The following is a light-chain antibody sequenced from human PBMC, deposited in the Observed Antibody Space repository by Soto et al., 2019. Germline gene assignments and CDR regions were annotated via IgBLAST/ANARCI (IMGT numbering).Light chain of an antibody. J-gene: IGLJ1*01. CDR1: SSDVGSYNL. CDR2: EVS. CDR3: CSYACSSTLV. Sequence: QSALTQPASVSGSPGQSITISCTGTSSDVGSYNLVSWYQHHPGKAPKLIIYEVSKRPSGVSNRFSGSKSGNTASLTISGLQAEDEADYYCCSYACSSTLVFGTGTKGTVL. V-gene: IGLV2-23*02.